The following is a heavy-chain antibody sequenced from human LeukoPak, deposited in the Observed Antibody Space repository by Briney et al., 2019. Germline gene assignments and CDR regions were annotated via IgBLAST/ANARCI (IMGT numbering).Heavy chain of an antibody. CDR3: ARETALNFLLDY. V-gene: IGHV4-31*03. D-gene: IGHD2/OR15-2a*01. CDR2: IYYSGST. CDR1: GGSISSGGYY. Sequence: SQTLSLTCTVSGGSISSGGYYWSWIRQHPGKGLEWIGYIYYSGSTHYNPSLKSRVTISVDTSKNQFSLKLSSVTAADTAVYYCARETALNFLLDYWGQGTLVTVSS. J-gene: IGHJ4*02.